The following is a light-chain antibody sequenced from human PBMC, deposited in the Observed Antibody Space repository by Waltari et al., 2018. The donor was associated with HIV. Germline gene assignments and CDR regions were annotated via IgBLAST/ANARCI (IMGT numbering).Light chain of an antibody. CDR2: TSS. CDR1: QNIRNT. Sequence: DIQMTQSPASLSASVGDRVTITCRASQNIRNTLIWYQQKPGKAPKLLIYTSSSLQSGVPSRFSGSGTATHFTLTISSLQPEDFATYHCQQSYTTPRTFGQGTKVEIK. J-gene: IGKJ1*01. V-gene: IGKV1-39*01. CDR3: QQSYTTPRT.